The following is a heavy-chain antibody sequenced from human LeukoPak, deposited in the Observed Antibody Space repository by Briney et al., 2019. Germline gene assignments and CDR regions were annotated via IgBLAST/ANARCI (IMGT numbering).Heavy chain of an antibody. Sequence: GGSLRLSCEASGFTFSIVPMHWVRQAPGKGLEWVALISSGSEKYYADSVKGRFTISRDNSKNMLYLQMNSLRADDTAVYYCARDLELSAVYYFDSWGQGTLVIVSS. D-gene: IGHD3-3*01. CDR3: ARDLELSAVYYFDS. CDR2: ISSGSEK. V-gene: IGHV3-30*04. J-gene: IGHJ4*02. CDR1: GFTFSIVP.